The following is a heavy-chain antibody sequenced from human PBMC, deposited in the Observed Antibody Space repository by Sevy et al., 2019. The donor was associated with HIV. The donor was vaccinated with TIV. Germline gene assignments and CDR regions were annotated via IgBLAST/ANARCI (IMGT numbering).Heavy chain of an antibody. D-gene: IGHD4-17*01. J-gene: IGHJ4*02. CDR3: AKTEYGDYGYYFDF. V-gene: IGHV3-23*01. Sequence: GGSLRLSCAAAGFRFSGYTMNWVRQAPGKGPEWVSGIRGSGSTTNYADTVKGRFTISRDNSKNTVYLHMNSLRAEDTAIYFCAKTEYGDYGYYFDFWGQGTLVNVSS. CDR1: GFRFSGYT. CDR2: IRGSGSTT.